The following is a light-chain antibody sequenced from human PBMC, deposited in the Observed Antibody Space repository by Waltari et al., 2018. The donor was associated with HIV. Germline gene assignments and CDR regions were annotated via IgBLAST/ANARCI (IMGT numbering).Light chain of an antibody. CDR3: QQYFSVPYT. J-gene: IGKJ2*01. CDR2: WSS. CDR1: QSLFYTSDNKNF. Sequence: DVVMTQSPDSLAVSLGERATLNCKSNQSLFYTSDNKNFLAWYQQKAGKRPRLLIYWSSTRASGVPDRFSGSGSETDFTLTITSLQAEDVAIYFCQQYFSVPYTFGQGTKLEIK. V-gene: IGKV4-1*01.